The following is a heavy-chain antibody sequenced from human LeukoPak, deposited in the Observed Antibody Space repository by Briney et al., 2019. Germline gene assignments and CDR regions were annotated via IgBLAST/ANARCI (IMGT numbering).Heavy chain of an antibody. CDR1: GGTFSSYA. CDR3: AREGGSGSYYFNWFDP. D-gene: IGHD3-10*01. V-gene: IGHV1-69*06. J-gene: IGHJ5*02. Sequence: ASVKVSCTASGGTFSSYAISWVRLAPGQGLEWMGGIIPIFGTANYAQKFQGRVTITADKSTSTAYMELSSLRSEDTAVYYCAREGGSGSYYFNWFDPWGQGTLVTVSS. CDR2: IIPIFGTA.